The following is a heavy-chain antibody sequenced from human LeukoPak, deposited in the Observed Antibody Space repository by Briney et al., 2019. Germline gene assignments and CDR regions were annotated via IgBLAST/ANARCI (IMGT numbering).Heavy chain of an antibody. Sequence: PGGSLRLSCAASGFTFSDYAMHWVRQAPGKELEYVSAISSNGGSIHYANSVKGRFTISRDNSKNTLYLQMNSLRAEDTAVYYCAKDQMPDPIHSSGCFDYWGQRTLVTVSS. D-gene: IGHD6-19*01. J-gene: IGHJ4*02. CDR3: AKDQMPDPIHSSGCFDY. V-gene: IGHV3-64*01. CDR2: ISSNGGSI. CDR1: GFTFSDYA.